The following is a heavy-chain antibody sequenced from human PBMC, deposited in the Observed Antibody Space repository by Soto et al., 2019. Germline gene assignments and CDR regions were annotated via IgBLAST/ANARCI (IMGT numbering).Heavy chain of an antibody. J-gene: IGHJ4*02. CDR1: GFTFSNAW. Sequence: EVQLVESGGGLVKPGGSLRLSCAASGFTFSNAWMSWVRQAPGKGLEWVGRIKSKTDGGTTDYAAPVKGRFSISRDNSKNTLYLQMNSLRADDTAVYYCARKIAPGIGAGCLDYWGQGTLVTVSS. V-gene: IGHV3-15*01. CDR2: IKSKTDGGTT. D-gene: IGHD3-3*01. CDR3: ARKIAPGIGAGCLDY.